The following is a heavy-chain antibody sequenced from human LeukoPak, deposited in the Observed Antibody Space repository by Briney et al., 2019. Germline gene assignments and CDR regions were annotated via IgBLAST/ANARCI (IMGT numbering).Heavy chain of an antibody. CDR1: GYTFTGYY. V-gene: IGHV1-2*02. Sequence: GASVKVSCKASGYTFTGYYMHWVRQAPGQGLEWMGWINPNSGGTNYAQKFQGRVTMTRDTSISTAYMELSRLRSDDTAVYFCERDLKTIYDFWSGYYDSYYYYGMDVWGQGTTVTVSS. J-gene: IGHJ6*02. D-gene: IGHD3-3*01. CDR2: INPNSGGT. CDR3: ERDLKTIYDFWSGYYDSYYYYGMDV.